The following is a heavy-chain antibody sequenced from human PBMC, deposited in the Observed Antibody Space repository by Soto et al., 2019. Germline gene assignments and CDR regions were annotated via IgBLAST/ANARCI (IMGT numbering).Heavy chain of an antibody. D-gene: IGHD4-17*01. V-gene: IGHV3-33*01. CDR2: IWYDGSNK. CDR3: ARDLRYRAFDI. CDR1: GFTFSSYG. J-gene: IGHJ3*02. Sequence: VQLVESGGGVVQPGRSLRLSCAASGFTFSSYGMHWVRQAPGKGLEWVAVIWYDGSNKYYADSVKGRFTISRDNSKNTLYLQMNSLRAEDTAVYYCARDLRYRAFDIWGQGTMVTVSS.